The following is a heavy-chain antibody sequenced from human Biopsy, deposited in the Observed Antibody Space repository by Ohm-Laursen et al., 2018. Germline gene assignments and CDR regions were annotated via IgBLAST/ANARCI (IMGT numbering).Heavy chain of an antibody. V-gene: IGHV4-59*12. CDR3: ARDPHGRGPNWGASTGVFDL. Sequence: SETLSLTCSVVSGGSPFTDSITRYYWNWIRQSPGKGLEWIGVVYYTGTTTYNPSFKSRVTLSMDTSNNQVSLRLLSVTAADTAVYFCARDPHGRGPNWGASTGVFDLWGHGTAVTVSS. CDR2: VYYTGTT. J-gene: IGHJ3*01. D-gene: IGHD1-26*01. CDR1: GGSPFTDSITRYY.